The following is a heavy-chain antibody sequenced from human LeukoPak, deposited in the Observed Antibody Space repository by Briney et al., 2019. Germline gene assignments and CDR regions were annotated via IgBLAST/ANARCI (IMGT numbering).Heavy chain of an antibody. J-gene: IGHJ4*02. CDR1: GFTFSSYW. D-gene: IGHD1-26*01. CDR2: IKEDGSEK. CDR3: ARDYSGSYYLILDY. V-gene: IGHV3-7*01. Sequence: GGSLRLSCAASGFTFSSYWMTWVRQAPGKGLEWVANIKEDGSEKYYVDPVKGRFTISRDNAKNSLYLQMNSLRAEDTAVYYCARDYSGSYYLILDYWGQGTLVTVSS.